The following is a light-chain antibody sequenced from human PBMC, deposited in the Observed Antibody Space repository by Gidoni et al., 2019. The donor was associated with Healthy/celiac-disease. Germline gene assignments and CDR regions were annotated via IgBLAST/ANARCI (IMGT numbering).Light chain of an antibody. J-gene: IGKJ1*01. V-gene: IGKV2-28*01. CDR3: MQALQTPWT. CDR1: HSLLHSNGYNY. Sequence: DIVMIQSPLSLPVTPGEPASIACRSSHSLLHSNGYNYLDWYLQKPGQSPQLLIYLGSNRASGVPDRFSGSGSGTDFTLKISRVEAEDVGVYYCMQALQTPWTFVQGTKVEIK. CDR2: LGS.